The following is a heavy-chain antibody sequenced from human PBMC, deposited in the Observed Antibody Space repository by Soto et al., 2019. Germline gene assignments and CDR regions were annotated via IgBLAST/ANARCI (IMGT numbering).Heavy chain of an antibody. CDR3: ARGAVGVPAYLFDP. V-gene: IGHV4-59*08. J-gene: IGHJ5*02. D-gene: IGHD2-2*01. Sequence: KGLEWIGYIYYSGSTNYNPSLKSRVTISVDTSKNQFSLKLSSVTAADTAVYYCARGAVGVPAYLFDPRGQGTLVIVS. CDR2: IYYSGST.